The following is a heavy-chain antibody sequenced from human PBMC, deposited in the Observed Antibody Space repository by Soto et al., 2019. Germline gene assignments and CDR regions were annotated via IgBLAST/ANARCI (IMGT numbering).Heavy chain of an antibody. Sequence: TLSLTCTVSGDSISSDGYHWSWIRQSPGKGLEWIGYIYSGGRTFYRPSLESRINMSLDATKNSYSLRLTSVTAADTAVYYCARAPVGMDSINFFDHWGQGMLVTVSS. D-gene: IGHD2-8*01. V-gene: IGHV4-30-4*01. J-gene: IGHJ4*02. CDR1: GDSISSDGYH. CDR3: ARAPVGMDSINFFDH. CDR2: IYSGGRT.